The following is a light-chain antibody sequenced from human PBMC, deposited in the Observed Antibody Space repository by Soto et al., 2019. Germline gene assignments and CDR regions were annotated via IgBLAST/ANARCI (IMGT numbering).Light chain of an antibody. J-gene: IGKJ1*01. Sequence: IQMTQRPSSLSASVGDRVTITSRPSQSISSYLNWYQQKPGKAPKLLIYAASSLQSGVPSRFSGSGSGTDFTLTISRLQPEDFATYYCLHDYNYPWPFGQGTKVAIK. V-gene: IGKV1-6*01. CDR3: LHDYNYPWP. CDR1: QSISSY. CDR2: AAS.